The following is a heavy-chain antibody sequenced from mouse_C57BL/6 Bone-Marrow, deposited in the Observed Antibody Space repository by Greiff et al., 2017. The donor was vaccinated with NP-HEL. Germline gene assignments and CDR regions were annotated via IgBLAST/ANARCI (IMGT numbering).Heavy chain of an antibody. V-gene: IGHV14-4*01. CDR2: IDPENGNT. Sequence: VQLQQSGAELVRPGASVKLSCTVSGFNIKDDYMHWVKQRPEQGLEWIGWIDPENGNTEYASKFPGKATITACPTSNKASLQLSSLTSEDTAVYYCTTRGSSAYAMDYWGQGTSVTVSS. CDR1: GFNIKDDY. D-gene: IGHD1-1*01. J-gene: IGHJ4*01. CDR3: TTRGSSAYAMDY.